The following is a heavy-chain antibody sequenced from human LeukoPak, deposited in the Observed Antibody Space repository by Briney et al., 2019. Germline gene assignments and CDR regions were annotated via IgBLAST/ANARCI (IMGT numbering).Heavy chain of an antibody. CDR1: GGSISTSNYY. Sequence: SETLSLTCTVSGGSISTSNYYWGWIRQPPGKGLEWIGNIFYSGSTYYSPSLRSRVTISLDTSKNQFSLKLSSVTAADTAVYYCARGLYSSSRYRWFDPWGQGTLVTVSS. D-gene: IGHD6-13*01. CDR3: ARGLYSSSRYRWFDP. V-gene: IGHV4-39*07. CDR2: IFYSGST. J-gene: IGHJ5*02.